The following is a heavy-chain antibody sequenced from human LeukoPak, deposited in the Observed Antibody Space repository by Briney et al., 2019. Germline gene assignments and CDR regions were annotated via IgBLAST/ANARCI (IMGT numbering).Heavy chain of an antibody. CDR3: ASLTSRGIYYMDV. D-gene: IGHD3-10*01. Sequence: ASVKVSCKASGYTNTFTSYYTHWVRQAPGQGLEWMGWINPNSGGTNYAQKFQGRVTLTRDTSISTAYIELSRLRSDDTAVYYCASLTSRGIYYMDVWGKGTTVTVSS. CDR1: GYTNTFTSYY. CDR2: INPNSGGT. J-gene: IGHJ6*03. V-gene: IGHV1-2*02.